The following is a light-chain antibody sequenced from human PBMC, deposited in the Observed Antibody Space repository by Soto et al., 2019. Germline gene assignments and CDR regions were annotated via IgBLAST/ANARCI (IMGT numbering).Light chain of an antibody. CDR2: WAS. CDR3: QQYYSSSLT. Sequence: DIVMTQSPDSLAVSLGERATIKCRSSQTILKSSIKKNSLAWYQQKPGQPPRLLIYWASTRDSGAPDRFSGSGSGTDFTLTITRLQAEDVAVYYCQQYYSSSLTFGGGTKVEIK. V-gene: IGKV4-1*01. J-gene: IGKJ4*01. CDR1: QTILKSSIKKNS.